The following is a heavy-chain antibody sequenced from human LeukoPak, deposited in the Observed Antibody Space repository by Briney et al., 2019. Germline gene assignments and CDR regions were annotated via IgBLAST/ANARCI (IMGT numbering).Heavy chain of an antibody. Sequence: GGSLRLSCAASGFTFSTYAMSWVRQAPGKGLEWVSLISNTGAPTYYAASVKGRFTISRDNSKNTLFLQMSSLRAEDTAIYYCARGGRELGSLWGQGTLVTVSS. D-gene: IGHD1-26*01. CDR3: ARGGRELGSL. V-gene: IGHV3-23*01. CDR2: ISNTGAPT. J-gene: IGHJ4*02. CDR1: GFTFSTYA.